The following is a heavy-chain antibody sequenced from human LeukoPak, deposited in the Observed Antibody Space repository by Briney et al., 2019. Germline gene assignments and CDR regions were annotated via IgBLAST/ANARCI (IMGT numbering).Heavy chain of an antibody. CDR3: ARGVVAPYFDY. CDR2: IYYRGST. Sequence: SETLSLTCTFSACSISSGCYYWRWIRQHPGKGLEWIGYIYYRGSTYYNPSLKSRVSISVDTSKNQFSLKLSSVTAADTAVYYCARGVVAPYFDYWGQGTLVTVSS. J-gene: IGHJ4*02. CDR1: ACSISSGCYY. V-gene: IGHV4-31*03. D-gene: IGHD3-22*01.